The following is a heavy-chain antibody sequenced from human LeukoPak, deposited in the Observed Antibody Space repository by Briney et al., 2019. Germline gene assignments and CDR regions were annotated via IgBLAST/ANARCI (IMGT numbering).Heavy chain of an antibody. V-gene: IGHV3-33*01. Sequence: GGSLRLPCATSGFTSSSYGMHWVRQAPGKGLEWVAVIWYDGSNKYYADSVKGRFTISRDNSKNTLYLQMNSLRAEDTAVYYCARDQILTSFDYWGQGTLVTVSS. CDR3: ARDQILTSFDY. CDR2: IWYDGSNK. J-gene: IGHJ4*02. CDR1: GFTSSSYG.